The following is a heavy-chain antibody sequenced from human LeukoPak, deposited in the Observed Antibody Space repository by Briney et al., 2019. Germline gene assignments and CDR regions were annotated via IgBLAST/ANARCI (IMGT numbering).Heavy chain of an antibody. CDR1: GGSFSGYY. CDR2: INHSGST. V-gene: IGHV4-34*01. D-gene: IGHD5-12*01. J-gene: IGHJ6*03. Sequence: PSETLSLTCAVYGGSFSGYYWSWIRQPPGKGLEWIGEINHSGSTNYNPSLKSRVTISVDTSKNRFSLKLSSVTAADTAVYYCARRRSGYNDYYYMDVWGKGTTVTISS. CDR3: ARRRSGYNDYYYMDV.